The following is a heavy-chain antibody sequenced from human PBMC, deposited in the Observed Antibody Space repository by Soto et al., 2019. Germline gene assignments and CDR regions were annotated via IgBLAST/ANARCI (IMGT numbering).Heavy chain of an antibody. V-gene: IGHV3-23*01. CDR1: GFTFRSYA. CDR2: ISGVGRT. D-gene: IGHD3-9*01. J-gene: IGHJ4*02. CDR3: ARDGRLGQYFDWLYADY. Sequence: EVQLLESGGGLVQPGGSLRLSCAASGFTFRSYAMTWVRQSPGKGLEWVSAISGVGRTFYADSVKGRFTSSRDNSKNTVYLQMDGLRAEDTALYYCARDGRLGQYFDWLYADYWGQGTLVTVST.